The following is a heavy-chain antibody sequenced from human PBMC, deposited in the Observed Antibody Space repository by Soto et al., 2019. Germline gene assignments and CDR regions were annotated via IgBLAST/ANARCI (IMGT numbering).Heavy chain of an antibody. J-gene: IGHJ6*02. D-gene: IGHD6-13*01. CDR3: ARGLGSSSWYYYYGMDV. Sequence: GGSLRLSCAASGFTFSSYGMHWVRQAPGKGLEWVAVIWYDGSNKYYAGSVKGRFTISRDNSKNTLYLQMNSLRAEDTAVYYCARGLGSSSWYYYYGMDVWGQGTTVTVSS. V-gene: IGHV3-33*01. CDR1: GFTFSSYG. CDR2: IWYDGSNK.